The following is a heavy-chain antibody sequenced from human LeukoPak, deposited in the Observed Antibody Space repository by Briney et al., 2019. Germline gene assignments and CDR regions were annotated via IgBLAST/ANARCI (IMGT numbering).Heavy chain of an antibody. CDR1: GFTFSNYW. J-gene: IGHJ4*02. CDR2: MNIDGSEK. D-gene: IGHD1-26*01. Sequence: GGSLRLSCAASGFTFSNYWMGWVRQALGKRPEWVANMNIDGSEKYCADSVKGRFSISRDNARNSVYLQMASLRVEDTAVYYCARDPAEWELLLDYWGQGTLVTVSS. CDR3: ARDPAEWELLLDY. V-gene: IGHV3-7*01.